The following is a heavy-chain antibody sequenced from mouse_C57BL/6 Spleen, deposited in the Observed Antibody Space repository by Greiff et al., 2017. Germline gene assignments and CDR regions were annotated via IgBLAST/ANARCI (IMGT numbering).Heavy chain of an antibody. V-gene: IGHV14-4*01. J-gene: IGHJ3*01. CDR3: TRGFAY. Sequence: VQLKESGAELVSPGASVKLSCTASGFNIKDDYMHWVKQRPEQGLEWIGWIDPENGDTEYASKFQGKATITADTSSNTAYLQLSSLTSEDTAVYYCTRGFAYWGQGTLVTVSA. CDR1: GFNIKDDY. CDR2: IDPENGDT.